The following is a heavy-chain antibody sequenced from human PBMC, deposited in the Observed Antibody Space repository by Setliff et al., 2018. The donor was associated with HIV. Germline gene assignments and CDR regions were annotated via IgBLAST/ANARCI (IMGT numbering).Heavy chain of an antibody. Sequence: SVKVSCKASGDTFGSYAISWVRQAPGQGLEWMGAIFPIFGTPNYAQKFQGRVMISADESTSTAYMELSSLTSEDTAVYYCARDGIPASYYYDSSGKPEAYNWFDPWCQGTLVTVSS. CDR2: IFPIFGTP. CDR1: GDTFGSYA. CDR3: ARDGIPASYYYDSSGKPEAYNWFDP. J-gene: IGHJ5*02. D-gene: IGHD3-22*01. V-gene: IGHV1-69*13.